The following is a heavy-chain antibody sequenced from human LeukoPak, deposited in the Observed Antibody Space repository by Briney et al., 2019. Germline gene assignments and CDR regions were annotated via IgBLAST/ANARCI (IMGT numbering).Heavy chain of an antibody. CDR1: GFTFTAYT. D-gene: IGHD6-19*01. CDR3: ARDGGSDQYYFDN. Sequence: GSLRLSCAASGFTFTAYTINWVRQAPGKGLEWIAEISYSGNTHYNPSLKSRVIISLDKSKNLVFLKLNSVTAADTAMYYCARDGGSDQYYFDNWGQGTLVTVSS. J-gene: IGHJ4*02. CDR2: ISYSGNT. V-gene: IGHV4-4*02.